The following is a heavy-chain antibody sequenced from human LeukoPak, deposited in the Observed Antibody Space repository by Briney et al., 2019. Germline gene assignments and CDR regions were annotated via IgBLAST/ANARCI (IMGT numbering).Heavy chain of an antibody. Sequence: ASVKVSSKASGYTFTSYDINWVRQATGQGLEWMGWMNPNSGSTGYAQKFQGRVTITRNTSISTAYMELSGLRSEDTAVYYCARGRSTGYPYYFEYWRQGTLVTVSS. J-gene: IGHJ4*02. D-gene: IGHD5-12*01. CDR1: GYTFTSYD. V-gene: IGHV1-8*03. CDR2: MNPNSGST. CDR3: ARGRSTGYPYYFEY.